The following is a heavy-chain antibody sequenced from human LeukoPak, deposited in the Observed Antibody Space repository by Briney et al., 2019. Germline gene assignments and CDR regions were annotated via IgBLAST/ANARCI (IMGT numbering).Heavy chain of an antibody. Sequence: QPGGSLRLSCAASGFTFSTYGMHWVRQAPGKGLEWVAVISYDGSNKYYADSVKGRFTISRDNAKNSLYLQMNSLRAEDTAVYYCARDRGYSYGYSGYDSSFDYWGQGTLVTVSS. CDR3: ARDRGYSYGYSGYDSSFDY. J-gene: IGHJ4*02. CDR2: ISYDGSNK. CDR1: GFTFSTYG. D-gene: IGHD5-18*01. V-gene: IGHV3-30*03.